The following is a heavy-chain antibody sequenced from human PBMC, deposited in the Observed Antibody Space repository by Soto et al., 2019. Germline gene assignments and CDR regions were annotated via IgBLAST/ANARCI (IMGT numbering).Heavy chain of an antibody. J-gene: IGHJ3*02. D-gene: IGHD6-19*01. CDR3: AREGPYSSGWYPDAFDI. V-gene: IGHV1-3*01. CDR2: INAGNGNT. CDR1: GYTFTSYA. Sequence: ASVKVSCKASGYTFTSYAMRWVRQAPGQRLEWMGWINAGNGNTKYSQKFQGRVTITRDTSASTAYMELSSLRSEDTAVYYCAREGPYSSGWYPDAFDIWGQGTMVTVSS.